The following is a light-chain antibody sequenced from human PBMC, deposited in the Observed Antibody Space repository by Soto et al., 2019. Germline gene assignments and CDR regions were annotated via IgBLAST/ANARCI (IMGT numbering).Light chain of an antibody. Sequence: DIQMTQSPSSLSAYVGDRVTITCQASQDISNHLNWYQQKSGKAPNLLIYDASNLETGVPSRFSGSGSGTHFTFTISSLQAEDIATYYCQQYDNVPPLTFGGGTKVEIK. J-gene: IGKJ4*01. CDR3: QQYDNVPPLT. CDR2: DAS. CDR1: QDISNH. V-gene: IGKV1-33*01.